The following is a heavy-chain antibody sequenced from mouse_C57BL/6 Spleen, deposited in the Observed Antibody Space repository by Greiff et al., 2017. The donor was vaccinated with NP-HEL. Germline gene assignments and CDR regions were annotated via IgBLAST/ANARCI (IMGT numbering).Heavy chain of an antibody. J-gene: IGHJ4*01. CDR1: GYSITSGYY. D-gene: IGHD1-1*01. CDR2: ISYDGSN. Sequence: EVKLMESGPGLVKPSQSLSLTCSVTGYSITSGYYWNWIRQFPGNKLEWMGSISYDGSNNYNPSLKNRISITRDTSKNQFILKLNSVTTEDTATYYCARVNHYYGNAMDYWGQGTSVTVSS. V-gene: IGHV3-6*01. CDR3: ARVNHYYGNAMDY.